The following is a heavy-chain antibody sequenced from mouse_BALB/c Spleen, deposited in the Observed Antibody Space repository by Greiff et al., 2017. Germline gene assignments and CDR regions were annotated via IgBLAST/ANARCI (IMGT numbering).Heavy chain of an antibody. V-gene: IGHV6-6*02. Sequence: EVHLEESGGGLVQPGGSMKLSCVASGFTFSSYWMSWVRQSPEKGLEWVAEIRMKSDNYATHYAESVKGKFTISRDDSKSRLYLQMNSLRAEDTGVYYCTRRYEGYYAMDDWGQGTSVTVSS. J-gene: IGHJ4*01. CDR2: IRMKSDNYAT. D-gene: IGHD2-14*01. CDR3: TRRYEGYYAMDD. CDR1: GFTFSSYW.